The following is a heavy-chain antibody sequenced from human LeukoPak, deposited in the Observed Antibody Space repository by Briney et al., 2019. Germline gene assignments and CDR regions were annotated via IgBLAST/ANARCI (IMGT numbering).Heavy chain of an antibody. CDR1: GFTFSSYE. J-gene: IGHJ5*02. D-gene: IGHD3-9*01. Sequence: GGSLRLSCAASGFTFSSYEMNWVRQAPGKGLEWVSYISSSGSTYYADSVKGRFTISRDNSKNTLYLQMNSLRAEDTAVCYCARDAQPDTCYHITWGQGTLVTVSS. CDR2: ISSSGST. V-gene: IGHV3-48*03. CDR3: ARDAQPDTCYHIT.